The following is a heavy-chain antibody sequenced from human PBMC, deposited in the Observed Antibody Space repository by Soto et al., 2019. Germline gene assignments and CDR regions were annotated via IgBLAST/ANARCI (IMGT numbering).Heavy chain of an antibody. Sequence: QVQLVESGGGVVQPGRSLRLSCAASGFTFSSYGMHWVRQAPGKGLEWVAVIWYDGSNKYYADSVKGRFTISRDNSKNTLYLQMNSLRAEDTGVYYCAREAGYTDYYYYGMDVWGQGTTVTVSS. J-gene: IGHJ6*02. V-gene: IGHV3-33*01. D-gene: IGHD1-1*01. CDR1: GFTFSSYG. CDR3: AREAGYTDYYYYGMDV. CDR2: IWYDGSNK.